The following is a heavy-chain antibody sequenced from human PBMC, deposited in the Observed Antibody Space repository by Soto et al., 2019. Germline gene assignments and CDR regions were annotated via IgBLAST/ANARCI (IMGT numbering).Heavy chain of an antibody. CDR1: GFSLSNARVG. CDR2: IFSNDEY. V-gene: IGHV2-26*01. CDR3: ARILAVAGTWYFDL. D-gene: IGHD6-19*01. Sequence: QVTLKESGPVLVKPTETLTLTCTVSGFSLSNARVGVSWIRQPPGKALEWLAHIFSNDEYSYSTSLKSRLTISKDMSKSQVVLTMTNMDPVDTATYFCARILAVAGTWYFDLWGRGTLVTVSS. J-gene: IGHJ2*01.